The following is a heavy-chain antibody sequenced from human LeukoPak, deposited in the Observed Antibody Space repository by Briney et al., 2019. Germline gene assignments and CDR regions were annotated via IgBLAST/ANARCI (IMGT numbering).Heavy chain of an antibody. CDR2: ISTYNDYT. V-gene: IGHV1-18*04. CDR3: ARVRDSTLYLPYYVAY. J-gene: IGHJ4*02. Sequence: GASVRVSCMASGYTCTSYAMSWVRQAPGQGLEWKGWISTYNDYTNYAQKLQGRVTMTTDTSTSTAYMELRSLRSDDTAVYYCARVRDSTLYLPYYVAYGGQGTLVTVSS. CDR1: GYTCTSYA. D-gene: IGHD2/OR15-2a*01.